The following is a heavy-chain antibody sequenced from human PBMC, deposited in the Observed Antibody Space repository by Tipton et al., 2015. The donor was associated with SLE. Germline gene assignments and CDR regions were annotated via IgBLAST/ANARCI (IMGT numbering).Heavy chain of an antibody. CDR2: IYSAGST. CDR3: AREGYTSGHGIYFDY. D-gene: IGHD6-19*01. V-gene: IGHV3-53*04. Sequence: QLVQSGGGLVQPGGSLRLSCAASGFTVSTNYMSWVRRAPGKGLEWVSVIYSAGSTYYADSVKGRFTISRDSSKNTLYLQMNSLRLEDTAVYYCAREGYTSGHGIYFDYWGQGTLATVSS. CDR1: GFTVSTNY. J-gene: IGHJ4*02.